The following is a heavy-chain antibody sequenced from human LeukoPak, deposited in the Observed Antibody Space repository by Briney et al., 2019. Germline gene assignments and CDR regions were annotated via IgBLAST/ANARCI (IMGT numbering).Heavy chain of an antibody. J-gene: IGHJ4*02. CDR1: GFRFDDYA. CDR3: AKAFGVTAYLH. D-gene: IGHD2-21*02. V-gene: IGHV3-9*01. CDR2: ISWNSDTI. Sequence: PGRSLRLSCTASGFRFDDYAMQWVRQAPGKGLEWVSGISWNSDTIGYADSVKGRFTISRDNAKNSLYLQMNSLRAEDTAVYYCAKAFGVTAYLHWGQGTLVTVSS.